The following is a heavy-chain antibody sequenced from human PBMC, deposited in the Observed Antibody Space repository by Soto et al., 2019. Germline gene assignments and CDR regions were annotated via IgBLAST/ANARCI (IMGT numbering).Heavy chain of an antibody. Sequence: GASVKVSCKASGYTFTYNAIHWVRQAPGQRLEWMGWINAGNGDTKYSQKFQGRVTITTDTSASTAYMELSSLRSEDTAVYFCARLPRIGVAVYDFWGQGTLVTVSS. D-gene: IGHD6-19*01. CDR3: ARLPRIGVAVYDF. J-gene: IGHJ4*02. CDR1: GYTFTYNA. V-gene: IGHV1-3*01. CDR2: INAGNGDT.